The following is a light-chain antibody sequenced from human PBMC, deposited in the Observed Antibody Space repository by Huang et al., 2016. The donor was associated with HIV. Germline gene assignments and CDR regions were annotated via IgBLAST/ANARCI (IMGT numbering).Light chain of an antibody. Sequence: DIQMTQSPSSLSASVGDRVTITCQANQDIKNFLNWYQHKPGEAPKVLIYDATSLEAGVSRRFSGSGSGTDFTFTINSLQPEDIATYYCQQYDNLPYTFGQGTNLEIK. CDR2: DAT. CDR3: QQYDNLPYT. V-gene: IGKV1-33*01. CDR1: QDIKNF. J-gene: IGKJ2*01.